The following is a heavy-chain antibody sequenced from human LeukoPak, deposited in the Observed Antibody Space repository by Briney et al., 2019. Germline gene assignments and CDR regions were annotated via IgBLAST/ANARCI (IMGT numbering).Heavy chain of an antibody. CDR2: IYYSGST. D-gene: IGHD4-23*01. Sequence: SETLSLTCTVSGGSISSYYWSWIRQPPGKGLEWIGYIYYSGSTNYNPSLKSRVTISVDTSKNQFSLKLSSVTAADTAVYYCARGEVVTLAWAFDIWGQGTMVTVSS. CDR1: GGSISSYY. V-gene: IGHV4-59*01. CDR3: ARGEVVTLAWAFDI. J-gene: IGHJ3*02.